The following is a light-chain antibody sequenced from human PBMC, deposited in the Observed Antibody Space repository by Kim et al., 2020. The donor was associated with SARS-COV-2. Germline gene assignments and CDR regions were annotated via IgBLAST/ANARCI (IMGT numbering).Light chain of an antibody. Sequence: QSALTQPASVSGSPGQSITISCTGTSSDVGGYNYVSWYQQHPGKAPKLMIFDVTKRPSGVSSRFSGSKSDNTASLTISGLQAEDEADYYCSSYASSDTLLFGGGTQLIVL. CDR3: SSYASSDTLL. CDR2: DVT. J-gene: IGLJ2*01. V-gene: IGLV2-14*03. CDR1: SSDVGGYNY.